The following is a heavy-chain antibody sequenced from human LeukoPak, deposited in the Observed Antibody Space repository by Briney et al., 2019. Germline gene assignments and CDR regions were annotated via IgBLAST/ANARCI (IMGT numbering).Heavy chain of an antibody. CDR1: GGSISSSSYY. J-gene: IGHJ4*02. V-gene: IGHV4-39*02. CDR3: ARETYYYDSSGYYYFDY. Sequence: PSETLSLTCTVSGGSISSSSYYWGWIRQPPGKGLEWIGSIYYSGSTYYNPSLKSRVTISVDTSKNHFSLKLSSVTAADTAVYYCARETYYYDSSGYYYFDYWGQGTLVTVSS. D-gene: IGHD3-22*01. CDR2: IYYSGST.